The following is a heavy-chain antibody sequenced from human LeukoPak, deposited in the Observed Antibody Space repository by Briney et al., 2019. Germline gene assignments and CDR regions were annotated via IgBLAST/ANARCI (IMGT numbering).Heavy chain of an antibody. V-gene: IGHV1-69*05. CDR3: ASTPDYYYYMDV. CDR2: IIPLFGTA. D-gene: IGHD1-14*01. CDR1: GGTFSSYV. Sequence: GASVKVSCKASGGTFSSYVISWVRQGPGQGLEWMGGIIPLFGTANYAQKFQSRVTITTDESTSTAYMELSSLRSEDTAVYYCASTPDYYYYMDVWGKGTTVTVSS. J-gene: IGHJ6*03.